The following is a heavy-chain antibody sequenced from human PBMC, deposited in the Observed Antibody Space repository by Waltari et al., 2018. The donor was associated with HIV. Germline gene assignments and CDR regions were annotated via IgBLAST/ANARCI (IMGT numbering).Heavy chain of an antibody. Sequence: QVQLVQSGAEVKKPGASVKVSCKTSGYTFTSYDINWVRQATGQGLEWMGWMKPNSGNTSYAQKFQGRVTMTRNNSISTAYMELSSLRSEDTAVYYCGRAAQHPGESRIPQFDNWGQGTLVTVSS. CDR2: MKPNSGNT. J-gene: IGHJ4*02. V-gene: IGHV1-8*01. CDR3: GRAAQHPGESRIPQFDN. CDR1: GYTFTSYD.